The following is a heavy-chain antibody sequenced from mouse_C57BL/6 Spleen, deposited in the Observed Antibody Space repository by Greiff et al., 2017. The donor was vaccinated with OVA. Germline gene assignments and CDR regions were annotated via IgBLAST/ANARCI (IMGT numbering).Heavy chain of an antibody. CDR1: GYAFTNYL. CDR2: INPGSGGT. V-gene: IGHV1-54*01. Sequence: QVHVKQSGAELVRPGTSVKVSCKASGYAFTNYLIEWVKQRPGQGLEWIGVINPGSGGTNYNEKFKGKATLTADKSSSTAYMQLSSLTSEDSAVYFCARRGATGSHWYFDVWGTGTTVTVSS. J-gene: IGHJ1*03. CDR3: ARRGATGSHWYFDV. D-gene: IGHD4-1*02.